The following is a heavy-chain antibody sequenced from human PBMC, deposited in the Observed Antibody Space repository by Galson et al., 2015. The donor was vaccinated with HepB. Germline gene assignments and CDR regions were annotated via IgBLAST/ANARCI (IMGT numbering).Heavy chain of an antibody. V-gene: IGHV3-23*01. Sequence: SLRLSCAASGFTFTRYAMTWVRQAPGKGLEWVSSITSSGANTYYTDSVKGRFTISRDSSRNTLLLQLNSLRAEDTAVYYCAKDGIMVANNPYQLHFWGQGTLVSVSS. J-gene: IGHJ4*02. CDR1: GFTFTRYA. CDR3: AKDGIMVANNPYQLHF. D-gene: IGHD2-15*01. CDR2: ITSSGANT.